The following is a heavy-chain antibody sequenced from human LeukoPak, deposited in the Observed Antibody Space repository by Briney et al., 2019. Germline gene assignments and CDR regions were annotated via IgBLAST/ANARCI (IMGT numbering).Heavy chain of an antibody. V-gene: IGHV1-2*02. J-gene: IGHJ4*02. CDR2: VSPNSGGT. CDR1: GYTFTAYY. Sequence: ASVKVSCKASGYTFTAYYMHWVRQAPGRGLEWMGWVSPNSGGTNYAQKFQGRVTMTRDTSITTAYMELSRLRSDDTAMYYCARSEPYSSGWLPNYWGQGTLVTVSS. D-gene: IGHD6-19*01. CDR3: ARSEPYSSGWLPNY.